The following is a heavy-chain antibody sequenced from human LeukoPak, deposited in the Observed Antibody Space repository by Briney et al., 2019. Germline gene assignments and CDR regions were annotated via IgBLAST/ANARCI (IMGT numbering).Heavy chain of an antibody. J-gene: IGHJ6*03. CDR3: ARDWISEWLLPQIYYYYYYMDV. Sequence: GGSLRLSCAASGFTFSSYSMNWVRQAPGKGLEWVSSISSSSYIYYADSVKGRFTISRDNAKNSLYLQMNSLRAEDTAVYYCARDWISEWLLPQIYYYYYYMDVWGKGTTVTVSS. CDR1: GFTFSSYS. CDR2: ISSSSYI. D-gene: IGHD3-3*01. V-gene: IGHV3-21*01.